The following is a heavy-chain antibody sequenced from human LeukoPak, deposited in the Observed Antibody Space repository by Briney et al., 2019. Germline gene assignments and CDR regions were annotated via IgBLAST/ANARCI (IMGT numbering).Heavy chain of an antibody. CDR3: ARDEYLWVVIQLGLFDY. Sequence: GRSLRLSCAASGFTFSSYAMHWVRQAPGKGLEWVAVISSDGNNKYYADSVKGRFTISRDNSKNTLYLEMNSLRAEDTAVYYCARDEYLWVVIQLGLFDYWGQGTLVTVSS. D-gene: IGHD2-2*01. V-gene: IGHV3-30-3*01. J-gene: IGHJ4*02. CDR1: GFTFSSYA. CDR2: ISSDGNNK.